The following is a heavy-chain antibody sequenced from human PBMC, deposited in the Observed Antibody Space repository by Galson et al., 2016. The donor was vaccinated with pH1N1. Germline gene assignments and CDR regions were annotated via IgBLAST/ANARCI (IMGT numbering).Heavy chain of an antibody. CDR3: AMETSYGSGWVYYYGMDV. CDR2: TSYDGSNK. D-gene: IGHD6-19*01. J-gene: IGHJ6*02. CDR1: GVTLSTYA. Sequence: SLRLSCAASGVTLSTYAMHWVRQAPGKGLEWVALTSYDGSNKYYADSFKGRFTISTDNSKNTLYLEMNSLRGEDTAVYYCAMETSYGSGWVYYYGMDVWGQGTTVTVSS. V-gene: IGHV3-30-3*01.